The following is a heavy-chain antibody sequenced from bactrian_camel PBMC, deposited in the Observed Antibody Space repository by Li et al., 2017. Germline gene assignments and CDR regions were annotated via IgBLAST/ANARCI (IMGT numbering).Heavy chain of an antibody. V-gene: IGHV3S53*01. CDR2: IDSDGDR. J-gene: IGHJ4*01. CDR1: GVSLISDC. CDR3: ARAWRWDASACPWSQYNY. Sequence: QLVESGGGSVQAGGSLRLSCSASGVSLISDCVAWFRQAPGKKREGVASIDSDGDRTYANSVKGRFTISRDNAKNTLYLQMYSLKTEDTAMYYCARAWRWDASACPWSQYNYWGQGTQVTVS. D-gene: IGHD3*01.